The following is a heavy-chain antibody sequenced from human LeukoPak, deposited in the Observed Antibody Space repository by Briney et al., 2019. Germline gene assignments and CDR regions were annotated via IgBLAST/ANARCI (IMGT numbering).Heavy chain of an antibody. D-gene: IGHD1-1*01. J-gene: IGHJ5*02. CDR3: ARDREAGSTGFDP. V-gene: IGHV3-21*01. CDR2: ISSSSSYI. CDR1: GFTLSSYS. Sequence: GGSLRLSCAASGFTLSSYSMNWVRQAPGKGLEWVSSISSSSSYIYYADSVKGRFTISRDNAKNSLYLRVNSLRAEDTAVYYCARDREAGSTGFDPWGQGTLVTVSS.